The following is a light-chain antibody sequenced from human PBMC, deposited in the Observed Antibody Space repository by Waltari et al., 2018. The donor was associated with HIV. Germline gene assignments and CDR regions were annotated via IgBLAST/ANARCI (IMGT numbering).Light chain of an antibody. J-gene: IGKJ4*01. V-gene: IGKV1-9*01. CDR2: AVS. CDR1: QAVGSY. Sequence: IQLTQSPSFLSASVGDRVRITCRATQAVGSYLAWYQKKPGKAPNLLIYAVSVLHSGVPSRFSGSGSGTEFTLTISGLQPEDLATYYCQQLKTYPVTFGGGTKVDSK. CDR3: QQLKTYPVT.